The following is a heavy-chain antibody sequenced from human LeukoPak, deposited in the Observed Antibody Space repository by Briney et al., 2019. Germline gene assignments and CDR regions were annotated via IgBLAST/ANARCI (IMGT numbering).Heavy chain of an antibody. V-gene: IGHV3-23*01. CDR3: ARVDRTGTID. CDR1: GFTFSSYA. CDR2: ISISGDDT. J-gene: IGHJ4*02. Sequence: PGGSLRLSCAASGFTFSSYAMSWLRQAPGKGLEWVSAISISGDDTYYADSVKGRFTISRDNSKNTLYLQINSLRAEDTAVYYCARVDRTGTIDWGQGTLVTVSS. D-gene: IGHD1-1*01.